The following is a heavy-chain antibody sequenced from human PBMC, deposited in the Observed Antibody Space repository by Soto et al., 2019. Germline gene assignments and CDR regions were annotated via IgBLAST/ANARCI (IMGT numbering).Heavy chain of an antibody. CDR2: IYYIWDT. CDR3: ARSSRYGMDV. J-gene: IGHJ6*02. V-gene: IGHV4-30-4*01. CDR1: CGTVRSGYYY. Sequence: TLSLTCWVCCGTVRSGYYYWSWIRHPPGRGLEWIRNIYYIWDTCKNSSLKSRLIISIDTSKNQFSLKVGSVNAADTSVYYCARSSRYGMDVWGQGTTVTVSS.